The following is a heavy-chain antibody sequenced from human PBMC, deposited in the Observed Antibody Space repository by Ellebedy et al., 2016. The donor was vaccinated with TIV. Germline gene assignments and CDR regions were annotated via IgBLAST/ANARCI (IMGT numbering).Heavy chain of an antibody. CDR2: INPNSGGT. D-gene: IGHD2-2*01. V-gene: IGHV1-2*04. CDR1: GGTFSSYA. Sequence: AASVKVSCKASGGTFSSYAISWVRQAPGQGLEWMGWINPNSGGTNYAQKFQGWVTITRDTSISTAYMELSRLRSDDTAVYYCARDLEGYCSSTSCYGFGRLDYWGQGTLVTVSS. J-gene: IGHJ4*02. CDR3: ARDLEGYCSSTSCYGFGRLDY.